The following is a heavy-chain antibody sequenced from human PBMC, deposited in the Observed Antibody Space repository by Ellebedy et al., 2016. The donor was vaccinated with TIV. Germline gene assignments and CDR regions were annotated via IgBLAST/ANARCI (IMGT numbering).Heavy chain of an antibody. Sequence: GESLKISCTASGFTLTNYWMTWVRQAPGRGLEWVANINEDGTKKHFVDSVRGRFSISRDDAGNSLYLQMSGLGGEDTAVYYCARAIYGASYLWGRGTLVTVSS. J-gene: IGHJ2*01. CDR2: INEDGTKK. CDR1: GFTLTNYW. CDR3: ARAIYGASYL. V-gene: IGHV3-7*01. D-gene: IGHD4-17*01.